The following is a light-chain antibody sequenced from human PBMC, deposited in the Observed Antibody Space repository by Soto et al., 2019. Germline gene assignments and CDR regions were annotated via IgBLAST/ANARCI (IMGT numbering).Light chain of an antibody. V-gene: IGLV6-57*01. J-gene: IGLJ3*02. CDR1: SGNIANNF. CDR2: EDN. CDR3: QSYDSSNPWV. Sequence: NFMLTQPHSVSESPGKTVTISCTRSSGNIANNFVQWYQQRPGSSPTTVIYEDNQRPSGVPARFSGSIDRSSNSASLTIAGLTTEDEADYYCQSYDSSNPWVFGGGTTL.